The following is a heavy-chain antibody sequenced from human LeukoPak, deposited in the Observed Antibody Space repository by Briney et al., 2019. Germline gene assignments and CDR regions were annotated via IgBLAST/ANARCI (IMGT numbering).Heavy chain of an antibody. J-gene: IGHJ4*02. Sequence: PSETLSLTCTVSGGSISSHNYYWGWIRQPPGKGLEWIGYIWPSGSTNYNPSLSGRVAISLDKSRNHFTLMVTAVTAADMAFYYCARKGPEHLPTYFDHWGRGILVTVSS. CDR2: IWPSGST. V-gene: IGHV4-39*02. D-gene: IGHD2-21*01. CDR3: ARKGPEHLPTYFDH. CDR1: GGSISSHNYY.